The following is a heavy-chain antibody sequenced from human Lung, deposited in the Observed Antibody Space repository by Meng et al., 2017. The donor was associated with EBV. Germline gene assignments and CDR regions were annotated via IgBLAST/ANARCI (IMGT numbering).Heavy chain of an antibody. V-gene: IGHV4-30-2*01. D-gene: IGHD3-10*01. CDR1: GGSISSGGYS. CDR3: ARGITMVRGVPGHWFDP. CDR2: IYHSGST. J-gene: IGHJ5*02. Sequence: QLPESGLPLVNPSQTLSLTGAVSGGSISSGGYSWSWIRQPPGKGLEWIGYIYHSGSTYYNPSLKSRVTISVDRSKNQFSLKLSSVTAADTAVYYCARGITMVRGVPGHWFDPWGQGTLVTVSS.